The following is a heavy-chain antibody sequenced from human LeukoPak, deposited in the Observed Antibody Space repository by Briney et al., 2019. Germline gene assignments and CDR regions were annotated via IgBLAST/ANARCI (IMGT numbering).Heavy chain of an antibody. J-gene: IGHJ4*02. D-gene: IGHD4-11*01. CDR2: IYYSGST. CDR3: ASSTVTDTGFDY. CDR1: GGSISTDY. Sequence: SETLSLTCTVSGGSISTDYWSWIRQPPGKGLEWIGYIYYSGSTKYNPSLKSRVTISVDTSKNQFSLKVSSVTAADTAVYYCASSTVTDTGFDYWGQGTLVTVSS. V-gene: IGHV4-59*01.